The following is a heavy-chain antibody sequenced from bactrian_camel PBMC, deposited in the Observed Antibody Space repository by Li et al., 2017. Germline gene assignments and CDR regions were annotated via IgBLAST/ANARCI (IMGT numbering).Heavy chain of an antibody. Sequence: HVQLVESGGGSVQAGGSLRLSCAASGYTYSSYCMGWFRQAPGKEREGVAAIDSDGSTSYADSVKGRFTISKDNAKNTLYLQMNNLELEDTAMYYCAACRDCAGFSCDSLGQGTQVTVS. CDR1: GYTYSSYC. J-gene: IGHJ4*01. V-gene: IGHV3S26*01. CDR2: IDSDGST. D-gene: IGHD4*01.